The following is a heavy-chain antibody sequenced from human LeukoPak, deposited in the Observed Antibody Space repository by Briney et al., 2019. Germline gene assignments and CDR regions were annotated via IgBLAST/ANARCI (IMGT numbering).Heavy chain of an antibody. Sequence: GRSLRLSCAASGFTFSSSAMSWARPAPGNGLELVSGISGIGDRTYYADSVKGRFTISRDNSKNTLYLQMNSLRAEDTAVYYCAEDSNDYGGNSCFDYWGQGTLVIVSS. V-gene: IGHV3-23*01. J-gene: IGHJ4*02. D-gene: IGHD4-23*01. CDR3: AEDSNDYGGNSCFDY. CDR2: ISGIGDRT. CDR1: GFTFSSSA.